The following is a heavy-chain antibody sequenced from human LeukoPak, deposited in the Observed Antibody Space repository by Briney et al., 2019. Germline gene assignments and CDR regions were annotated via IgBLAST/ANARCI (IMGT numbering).Heavy chain of an antibody. Sequence: SVKVSCKASGYTFTGYYIHWVRQAPGQGLEWMGGIIPIFGAANNAQKFQGRVTIIADEPTSTAYLELSSLRSEDTAVYYCARAASRVGPTPMYFDYWGQGTLVTVSS. CDR1: GYTFTGYY. CDR3: ARAASRVGPTPMYFDY. CDR2: IIPIFGAA. D-gene: IGHD1-26*01. V-gene: IGHV1-69*13. J-gene: IGHJ4*02.